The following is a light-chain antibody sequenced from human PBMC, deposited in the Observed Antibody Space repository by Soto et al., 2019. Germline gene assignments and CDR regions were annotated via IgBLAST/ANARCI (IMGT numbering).Light chain of an antibody. CDR1: NIGSES. J-gene: IGLJ3*02. V-gene: IGLV3-21*04. CDR3: QVWDSSSAHPDWV. CDR2: YDS. Sequence: SYELTQPPSVSVAPGKTATITCGGNNIGSESVHWYQQKPGQAPVLVIYYDSDRPSGIPERFSGSNSGNTATPTISRVEAGDEADYYCQVWDSSSAHPDWVFGGGTKLTVL.